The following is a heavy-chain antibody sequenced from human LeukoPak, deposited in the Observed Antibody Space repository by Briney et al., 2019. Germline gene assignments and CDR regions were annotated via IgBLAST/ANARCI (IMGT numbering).Heavy chain of an antibody. V-gene: IGHV4-59*08. CDR2: IYGSGST. J-gene: IGHJ5*02. CDR3: ARAVYYYDSSGYYGGGSWYWFDP. D-gene: IGHD3-22*01. Sequence: SETLSLTCTVSGGSIRRYFWNWIRQPPGKGLEWIGYIYGSGSTTYNPSLKSRVTISVDTSKNQFSLKLSSVTAADTAVYYCARAVYYYDSSGYYGGGSWYWFDPWGQGTLVTVSS. CDR1: GGSIRRYF.